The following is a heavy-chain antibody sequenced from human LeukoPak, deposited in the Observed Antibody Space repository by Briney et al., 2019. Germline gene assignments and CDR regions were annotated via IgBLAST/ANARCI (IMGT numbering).Heavy chain of an antibody. CDR1: GFTFSSYV. D-gene: IGHD6-19*01. CDR2: ISDTGGST. J-gene: IGHJ4*02. Sequence: PGGPLTLFCAVSGFTFSSYVMNWPRQAPGEGLVCVSAISDTGGSTYYADSVRGRFTISRDNSKNTLYLQMNSLRAEDTAVYYCAKGSSGWDFDYWGQGTLVTVSS. V-gene: IGHV3-23*01. CDR3: AKGSSGWDFDY.